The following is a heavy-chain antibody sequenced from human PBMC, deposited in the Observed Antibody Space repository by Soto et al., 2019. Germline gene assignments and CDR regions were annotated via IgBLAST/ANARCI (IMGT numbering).Heavy chain of an antibody. D-gene: IGHD1-26*01. CDR1: GASITYGGYS. CDR3: ARGGGSDSFDY. CDR2: INHLETT. J-gene: IGHJ4*02. Sequence: SETLSLTCTVSGASITYGGYSWSWIRQTPGKGLEWIGYINHLETTFYNPSFESRLTLSIDRAKNQFSLKLHSMSAADRAVYFCARGGGSDSFDYWGQGSLVTVSS. V-gene: IGHV4-30-2*01.